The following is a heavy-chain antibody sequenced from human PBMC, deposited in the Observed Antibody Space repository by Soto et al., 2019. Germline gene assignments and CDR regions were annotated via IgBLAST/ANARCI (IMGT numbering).Heavy chain of an antibody. D-gene: IGHD6-19*01. CDR1: GFTFSSYA. Sequence: GGSLRLSCAASGFTFSSYAMHWVRQAPGKGLEWVAVISYDGSNKYYADSVKDRFTISRDNSKNTLYLQMNSLRAEDTAVYYCARATSGWYKDAFDIWGQGTMVTVSS. V-gene: IGHV3-30-3*01. CDR3: ARATSGWYKDAFDI. CDR2: ISYDGSNK. J-gene: IGHJ3*02.